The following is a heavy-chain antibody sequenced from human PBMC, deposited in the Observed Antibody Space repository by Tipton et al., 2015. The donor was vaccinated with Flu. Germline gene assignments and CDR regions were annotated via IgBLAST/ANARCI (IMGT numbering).Heavy chain of an antibody. Sequence: TLSLTCTVSGDSTSGDHWNWIRQPAGKGLEWIGRIYTSGSTNYNPSLKSRVTMSVDASKTQFSLKLSSVTAADTAVYFCARQSPDPPDIAARGRAFDIWGQGTMVTVSS. CDR2: IYTSGST. V-gene: IGHV4-4*07. CDR1: GDSTSGDH. J-gene: IGHJ3*02. CDR3: ARQSPDPPDIAARGRAFDI. D-gene: IGHD6-6*01.